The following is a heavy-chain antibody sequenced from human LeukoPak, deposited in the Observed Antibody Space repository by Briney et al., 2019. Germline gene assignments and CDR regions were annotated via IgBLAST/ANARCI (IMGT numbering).Heavy chain of an antibody. J-gene: IGHJ1*01. CDR1: GYTLTIYG. CDR2: ISTYNGNT. V-gene: IGHV1-18*01. CDR3: ARDLYYYDSSGYTAEYFQH. D-gene: IGHD3-22*01. Sequence: ASVNVSCKSSGYTLTIYGISWVRQAPAQGLEWMGWISTYNGNTNYAQKLQGRVTMTTDTSTSTAYMELRSLRSDDTAVYYCARDLYYYDSSGYTAEYFQHWGQGTLVTVSS.